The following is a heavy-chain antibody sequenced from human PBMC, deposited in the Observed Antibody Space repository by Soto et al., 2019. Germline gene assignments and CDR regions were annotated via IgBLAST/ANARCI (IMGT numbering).Heavy chain of an antibody. D-gene: IGHD2-21*02. CDR2: INPNSGGT. CDR3: ARVSGGYSYGYDRGYCGGDCSPSYYGMDA. J-gene: IGHJ6*02. Sequence: SVKRACKASGYTFTGYYMHWVRQAPGQGLEWMGWINPNSGGTNYAQKFQGWVTMTRDTSISTAYMELSRLRSDDTAVYYCARVSGGYSYGYDRGYCGGDCSPSYYGMDALGHG. CDR1: GYTFTGYY. V-gene: IGHV1-2*04.